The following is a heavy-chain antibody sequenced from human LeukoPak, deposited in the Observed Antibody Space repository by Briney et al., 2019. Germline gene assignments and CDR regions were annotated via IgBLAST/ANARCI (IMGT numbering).Heavy chain of an antibody. Sequence: SETLSLTCTVSAYSICSVYYLGWTRQPPGEGLEWMRGNYHSGSTYYNPSLKSRITIAVDTSKNQFSRNLSSLTAADTAVYYCARDGVSDPRTYYDFWSGYLVWLDPWGGGTLVTVSS. CDR2: NYHSGST. J-gene: IGHJ5*02. D-gene: IGHD3-3*01. CDR1: AYSICSVYY. V-gene: IGHV4-38-2*02. CDR3: ARDGVSDPRTYYDFWSGYLVWLDP.